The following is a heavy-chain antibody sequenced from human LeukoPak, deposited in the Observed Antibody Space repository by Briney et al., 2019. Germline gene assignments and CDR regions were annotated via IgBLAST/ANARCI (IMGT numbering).Heavy chain of an antibody. J-gene: IGHJ5*02. CDR3: AKDWGAYSHGYRFDP. Sequence: PGGSLRLSCAASGLTLSNCAMSWVRQTPGKGLEWVSGISGSGGSTYYADSVKGRFIISRDNSKNTLYLQMNSLRAEDTAVYYCAKDWGAYSHGYRFDPRGQGTLVTVSS. CDR1: GLTLSNCA. CDR2: ISGSGGST. D-gene: IGHD5-18*01. V-gene: IGHV3-23*01.